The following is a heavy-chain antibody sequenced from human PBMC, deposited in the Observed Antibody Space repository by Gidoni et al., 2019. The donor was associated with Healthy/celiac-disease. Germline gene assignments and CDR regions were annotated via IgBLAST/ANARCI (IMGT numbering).Heavy chain of an antibody. J-gene: IGHJ6*02. D-gene: IGHD2-2*01. CDR3: AKDLPQAPSIGYYYGMDV. V-gene: IGHV3-23*01. Sequence: TISRDNSKNTLYLQMNSLRAEDTAVYYCAKDLPQAPSIGYYYGMDVWGQGTTVTVSS.